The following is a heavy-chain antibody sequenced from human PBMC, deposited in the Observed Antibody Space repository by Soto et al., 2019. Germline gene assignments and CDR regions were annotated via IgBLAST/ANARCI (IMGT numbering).Heavy chain of an antibody. CDR1: GGSISSYY. Sequence: SETLSLTCTVAGGSISSYYWSWIRQPPGKRLEWIGYIYYSGSTNYNPSLKSRVTISVDTSKNQFSLKLSSVTAADTAVYYCARTTYYYDSSGYCGYYFDYWGQGTLVTVSS. V-gene: IGHV4-59*01. D-gene: IGHD3-22*01. CDR3: ARTTYYYDSSGYCGYYFDY. J-gene: IGHJ4*02. CDR2: IYYSGST.